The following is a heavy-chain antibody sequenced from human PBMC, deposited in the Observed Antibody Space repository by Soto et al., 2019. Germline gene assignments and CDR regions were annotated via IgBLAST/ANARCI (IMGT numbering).Heavy chain of an antibody. D-gene: IGHD3-3*01. Sequence: GGSLRLSCAASGFTFSRYGMHWVRQAPGKGLEWVAVIWYEGSNKYYAESVKGRFTISRDNAKNTLYLQMDSLRAEDTALYYCARDAAEWLSPYYYMDLWGKGTTVTVSS. V-gene: IGHV3-33*01. CDR3: ARDAAEWLSPYYYMDL. CDR2: IWYEGSNK. J-gene: IGHJ6*03. CDR1: GFTFSRYG.